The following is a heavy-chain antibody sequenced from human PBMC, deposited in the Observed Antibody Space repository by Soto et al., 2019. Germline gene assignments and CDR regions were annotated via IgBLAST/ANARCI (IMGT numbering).Heavy chain of an antibody. J-gene: IGHJ5*02. CDR1: GFTFSSYA. D-gene: IGHD4-4*01. CDR2: FSGSGGST. Sequence: EVQLLESGGGLVQPGGSLRLSCAASGFTFSSYAMSWVRQAPGKGLEWVSAFSGSGGSTYYADSVKGRFTPSSNNSKNTLYLPMNTLTAHDTAVYYCANDVFPTVPTIWFHPWGQRTLVTVSS. V-gene: IGHV3-23*01. CDR3: ANDVFPTVPTIWFHP.